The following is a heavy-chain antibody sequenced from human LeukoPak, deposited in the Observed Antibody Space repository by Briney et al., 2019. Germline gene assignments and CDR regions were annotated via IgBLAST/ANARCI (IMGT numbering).Heavy chain of an antibody. CDR1: GGTFSSYA. CDR2: IIPILGIA. D-gene: IGHD4-17*01. Sequence: ASVKVSCKASGGTFSSYAISWVRQAPGQGLEWMGRIIPILGIANYAQKFQGRVTITADKSTSTAYMELSSLRSEDTAVYYCAREIYGGTTTFDYRGQGTLVTVSS. V-gene: IGHV1-69*04. J-gene: IGHJ4*02. CDR3: AREIYGGTTTFDY.